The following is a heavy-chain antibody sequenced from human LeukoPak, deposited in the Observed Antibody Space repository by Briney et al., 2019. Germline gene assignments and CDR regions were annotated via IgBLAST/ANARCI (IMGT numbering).Heavy chain of an antibody. CDR1: GFTFSSYG. Sequence: GGSLRLSCAASGFTFSSYGMHWVRQAPGKGLEWVAVIWYDGSNKYYADSVKGRFTISRDNSKNTLYLQMSSLRAEDTAVYYCARDGDSSSWPDRNWFDPWGQGTLVTVSS. D-gene: IGHD6-13*01. CDR2: IWYDGSNK. V-gene: IGHV3-33*01. J-gene: IGHJ5*02. CDR3: ARDGDSSSWPDRNWFDP.